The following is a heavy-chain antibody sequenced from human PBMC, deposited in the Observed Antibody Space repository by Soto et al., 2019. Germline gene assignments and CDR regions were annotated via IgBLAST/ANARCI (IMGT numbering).Heavy chain of an antibody. J-gene: IGHJ3*02. CDR3: ARGLSMIGEAFDI. D-gene: IGHD3-22*01. V-gene: IGHV3-72*01. Sequence: EVQLVESGGGLVQPGGSLRLSCAASGFTFSDHYMDWVRQAPGKGLEWFGRIRNKASGYTTEYAASVKGRFTISRDDSENSLYLQMNGLKTEDTAVYYCARGLSMIGEAFDIWGQGTMVTVSS. CDR2: IRNKASGYTT. CDR1: GFTFSDHY.